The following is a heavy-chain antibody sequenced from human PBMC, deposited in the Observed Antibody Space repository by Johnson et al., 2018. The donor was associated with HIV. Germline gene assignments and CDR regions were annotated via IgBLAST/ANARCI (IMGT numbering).Heavy chain of an antibody. CDR3: ARARTTVTILDAFDI. V-gene: IGHV3-30*14. CDR1: GFTFSSYA. CDR2: ISYDGSNQ. D-gene: IGHD4-17*01. Sequence: VQLVESGGGVVQAGRSLRLSCAASGFTFSSYAMHWVRQAPGKGLEWVAIISYDGSNQYYADSVKGRFTISRDNSKNTLYLQMGSLRAEDMAVYYCARARTTVTILDAFDIWGQGTMVTVSS. J-gene: IGHJ3*02.